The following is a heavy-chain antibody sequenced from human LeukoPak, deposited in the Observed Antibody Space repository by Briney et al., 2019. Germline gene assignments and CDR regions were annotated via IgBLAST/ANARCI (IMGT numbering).Heavy chain of an antibody. D-gene: IGHD3-3*01. CDR3: ARERSGSEIFARSFDI. Sequence: SETLSLTCTVSGYFINNGYYWGWIRQPPGKGLEWIGEIYHSGSTNYNPSLKSRITISVDKSKNQFSLKLASVTAADTAVYYCARERSGSEIFARSFDIWGQGTMVTVSS. J-gene: IGHJ3*02. CDR2: IYHSGST. V-gene: IGHV4-38-2*02. CDR1: GYFINNGYY.